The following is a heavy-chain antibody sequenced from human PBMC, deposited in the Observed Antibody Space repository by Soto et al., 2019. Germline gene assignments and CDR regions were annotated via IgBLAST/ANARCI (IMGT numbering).Heavy chain of an antibody. J-gene: IGHJ4*02. D-gene: IGHD4-17*01. V-gene: IGHV3-30-3*01. CDR3: ARDYYGDSHTDY. CDR2: ISYDGSNK. Sequence: GGSLRLSCAASGFTFSSYAMHWVRQAPGKGLEWVAVISYDGSNKYYADSVKGRFTISRDNSKNTLYLQMNSLRAEDTAVYYCARDYYGDSHTDYWGQGTLVTVSS. CDR1: GFTFSSYA.